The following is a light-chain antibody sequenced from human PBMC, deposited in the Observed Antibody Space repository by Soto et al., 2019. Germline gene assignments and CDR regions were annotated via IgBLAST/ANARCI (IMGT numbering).Light chain of an antibody. Sequence: TQSPATLSVSPGERATLSCRASQSINTNLAWFQQKPGRAPRLLIYGASSRATGIPDRFSGSGSGTDFTLTISRLEPEDFAVYYCQQYGSSLWTFGQGTKVDIK. V-gene: IGKV3-20*01. CDR2: GAS. J-gene: IGKJ1*01. CDR3: QQYGSSLWT. CDR1: QSINTN.